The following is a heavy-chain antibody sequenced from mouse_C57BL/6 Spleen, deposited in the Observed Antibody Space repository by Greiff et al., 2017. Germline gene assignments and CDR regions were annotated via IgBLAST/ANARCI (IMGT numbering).Heavy chain of an antibody. CDR1: GFTFSSYA. J-gene: IGHJ4*01. V-gene: IGHV5-4*01. CDR3: ARDDYYGSSYRYYYAMDY. D-gene: IGHD1-1*01. CDR2: ISDGGSYT. Sequence: EVQLVESGGGLVKPGGSLKLSCAASGFTFSSYAMSWVRQTPEKRLEWVATISDGGSYTYYPDNVKGRFTISRDNAKNNLYLQMSHLKSEDTAMYYGARDDYYGSSYRYYYAMDYWGQGTSVTGAS.